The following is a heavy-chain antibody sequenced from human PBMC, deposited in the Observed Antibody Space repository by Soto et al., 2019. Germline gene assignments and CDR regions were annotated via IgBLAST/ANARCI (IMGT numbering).Heavy chain of an antibody. CDR2: IMPIFGKP. J-gene: IGHJ4*02. D-gene: IGHD6-6*01. CDR3: AVTLDYRTSDPLGY. CDR1: GGTFSSYD. Sequence: QVQLVQSGAEVKKPGASVKVSCKAAGGTFSSYDISWVRQAPGQGLAWMGGIMPIFGKPKYAHKLQGKGTITADESASTVSMELSSLRSEDTAPVFCAVTLDYRTSDPLGYWGQGTLVTVSS. V-gene: IGHV1-69*01.